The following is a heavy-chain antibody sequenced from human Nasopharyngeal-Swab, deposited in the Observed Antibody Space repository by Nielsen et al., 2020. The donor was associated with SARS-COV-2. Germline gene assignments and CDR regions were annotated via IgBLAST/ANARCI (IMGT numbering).Heavy chain of an antibody. D-gene: IGHD3-10*01. Sequence: SAKVSCKASGGTFSSYAISWVRQAPGQGLEWMGGIIPIFGTANYAQKFQGRVTITADESTSTAYMELSSLRSEDTAVYYCASVRGVRAGWFDPWGQGTLVTVSS. J-gene: IGHJ5*02. V-gene: IGHV1-69*13. CDR2: IIPIFGTA. CDR1: GGTFSSYA. CDR3: ASVRGVRAGWFDP.